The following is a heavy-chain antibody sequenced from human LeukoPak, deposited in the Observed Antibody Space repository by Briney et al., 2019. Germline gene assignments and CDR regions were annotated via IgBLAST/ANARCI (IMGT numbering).Heavy chain of an antibody. J-gene: IGHJ4*02. CDR2: IRYDGSNK. CDR3: AKAYDVGATKGDYFDY. D-gene: IGHD1-26*01. Sequence: GGSLRLSCAASGFTFSSYGMHWVRQAPGKGLEWVAFIRYDGSNKYYADSVKGRFTISRDNSKNTLYLQMNSLRAEDTAVYYCAKAYDVGATKGDYFDYWGQGTLVTVSS. CDR1: GFTFSSYG. V-gene: IGHV3-30*02.